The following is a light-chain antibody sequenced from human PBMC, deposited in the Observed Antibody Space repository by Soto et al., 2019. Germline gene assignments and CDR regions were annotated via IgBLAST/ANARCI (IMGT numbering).Light chain of an antibody. Sequence: QSVLTQPASVSGSPGQSITTSCTGTSSDVGGYNYVSWYQQHPGKAPKLMIYDVSNRPSGVSNRFSGSKSGNTASLTISGLQAEDEADYYCSSYTSISTLYVFGTGTKLTVL. CDR1: SSDVGGYNY. J-gene: IGLJ1*01. CDR2: DVS. V-gene: IGLV2-14*01. CDR3: SSYTSISTLYV.